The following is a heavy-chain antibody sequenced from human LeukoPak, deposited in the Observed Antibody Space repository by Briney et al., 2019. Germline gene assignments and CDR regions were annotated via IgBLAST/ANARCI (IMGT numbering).Heavy chain of an antibody. Sequence: GGSLRLSCVASGFTFSSYAMHWVRQAPGKGLEWVAVISYDGNAKYYADSVRGRFTISRDNSKNTLYLKMNSLRARDTAVYYCARPVGLTDNWLDPWGQGTLVTVSS. CDR2: ISYDGNAK. J-gene: IGHJ5*02. D-gene: IGHD1-26*01. CDR1: GFTFSSYA. CDR3: ARPVGLTDNWLDP. V-gene: IGHV3-30-3*01.